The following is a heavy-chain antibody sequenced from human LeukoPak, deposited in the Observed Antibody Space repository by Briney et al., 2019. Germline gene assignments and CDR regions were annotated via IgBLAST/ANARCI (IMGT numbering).Heavy chain of an antibody. J-gene: IGHJ4*02. CDR2: INTNTGNP. V-gene: IGHV7-4-1*02. CDR3: ARGGITIFGVVITFDY. Sequence: ASVKVSCKASGGTFSGYAISWMRQAPGRGLDWMGWINTNTGNPTYAQGFTGRFVFSLDTSVSTAYLQISSLKPEDTAVYYCARGGITIFGVVITFDYWGQGTLVTVSS. CDR1: GGTFSGYA. D-gene: IGHD3-3*01.